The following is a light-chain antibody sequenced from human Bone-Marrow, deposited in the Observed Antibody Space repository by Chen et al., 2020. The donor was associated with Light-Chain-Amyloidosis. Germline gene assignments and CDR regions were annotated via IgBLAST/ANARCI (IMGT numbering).Light chain of an antibody. CDR3: QVWDRSSDRPV. CDR2: DDS. Sequence: SYVLTHPSSVSVAPGQTATIPCGGNNIGSTSVHWYQQTPGQAPLLVVYDDSDRPPGIPERLSGSNSGNTATLTISRVEAGDEADYYCQVWDRSSDRPVFGGGTKLTVL. V-gene: IGLV3-21*02. CDR1: NIGSTS. J-gene: IGLJ3*02.